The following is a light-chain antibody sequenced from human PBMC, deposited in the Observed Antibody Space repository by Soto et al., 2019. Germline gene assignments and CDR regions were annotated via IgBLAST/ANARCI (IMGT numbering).Light chain of an antibody. Sequence: IQMTQSPSTLSASVGHRVTITCRASQSISGWLAWYQQKPGKAPKLLIYDASKLQNGVPSRFSCSESGTEFTLTISSLQPDDVATYYCQQYKSSYTFGQGTKLEIK. V-gene: IGKV1-5*01. CDR3: QQYKSSYT. J-gene: IGKJ2*01. CDR1: QSISGW. CDR2: DAS.